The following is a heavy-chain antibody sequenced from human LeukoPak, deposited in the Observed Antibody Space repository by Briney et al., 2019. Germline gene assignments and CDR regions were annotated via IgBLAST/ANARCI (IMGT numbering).Heavy chain of an antibody. CDR1: GYTFSSYA. Sequence: LGGSLRLSCAVSGYTFSSYAMSWVRQAPGKGLEWVSSITGSGTGSGDSTYYADSVKGRFTISRDNAKNSLYLQMNSLRAEDTAVYYCARDQHSSSWYSILNDAFDIWGQGTMVTVSS. CDR3: ARDQHSSSWYSILNDAFDI. J-gene: IGHJ3*02. CDR2: ITGSGTGSGDST. V-gene: IGHV3-21*01. D-gene: IGHD6-13*01.